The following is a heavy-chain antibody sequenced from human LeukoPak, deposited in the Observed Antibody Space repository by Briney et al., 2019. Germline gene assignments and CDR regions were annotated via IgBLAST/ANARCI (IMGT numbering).Heavy chain of an antibody. Sequence: GGSLRLSCAASGFTFSSYSMNWVRQAPGKGLEWVSYISSGSSTIYYADSVKGRFTISRDNAKNSLYLQMNSLRAEDTAVYYCARDYPDYGDYGDPLDYMDVWGKGTTVTVSS. CDR3: ARDYPDYGDYGDPLDYMDV. D-gene: IGHD4-17*01. V-gene: IGHV3-48*01. CDR1: GFTFSSYS. CDR2: ISSGSSTI. J-gene: IGHJ6*03.